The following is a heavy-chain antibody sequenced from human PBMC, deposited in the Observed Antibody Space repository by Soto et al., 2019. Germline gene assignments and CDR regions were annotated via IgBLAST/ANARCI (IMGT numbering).Heavy chain of an antibody. CDR3: ARSGYYYYYMDV. CDR1: GYTFTGYY. J-gene: IGHJ6*03. V-gene: IGHV1-2*04. Sequence: GVSVKVSCKASGYTFTGYYMHWVRQAPGQGLEWMGWINPNSGGTNYAQKFQGWVTMTRDTSISTAYMELSRLRSDDTAVYYCARSGYYYYYMDVWGKGTTVTVSS. D-gene: IGHD1-1*01. CDR2: INPNSGGT.